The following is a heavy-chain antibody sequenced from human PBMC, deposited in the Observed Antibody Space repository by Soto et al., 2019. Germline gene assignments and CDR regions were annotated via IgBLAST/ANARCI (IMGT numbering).Heavy chain of an antibody. D-gene: IGHD5-18*01. J-gene: IGHJ4*02. Sequence: SETLSLTCAVSGYSISSGYYWGWLRRPPGKGLEWIGSIYHSGSTYCNPSLKSRVTISVDRSKNQFSLKLSSVTAADTAVYYCARGYSYGFDYWGQGTLVTVSS. CDR3: ARGYSYGFDY. V-gene: IGHV4-38-2*01. CDR1: GYSISSGYY. CDR2: IYHSGST.